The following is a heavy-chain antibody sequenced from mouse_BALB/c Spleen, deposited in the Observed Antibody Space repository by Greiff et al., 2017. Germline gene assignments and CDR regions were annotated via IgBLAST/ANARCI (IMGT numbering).Heavy chain of an antibody. D-gene: IGHD1-1*01. V-gene: IGHV5-4*02. CDR3: ARGDYGSSPYFDV. CDR2: ISDGGSYT. Sequence: EVHLVESGGGLVKPGGSLKLSCAASGFTFSDYYMYWVRQTPEKRLEWVATISDGGSYTYYPDSVKGRFTISRDNAKNNLYLQMSSLKSEDTAMYYCARGDYGSSPYFDVWGAGTTVTVSS. J-gene: IGHJ1*01. CDR1: GFTFSDYY.